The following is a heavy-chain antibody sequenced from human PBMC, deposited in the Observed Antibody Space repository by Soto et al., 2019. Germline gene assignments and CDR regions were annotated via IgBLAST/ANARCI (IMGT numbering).Heavy chain of an antibody. J-gene: IGHJ2*01. V-gene: IGHV1-2*02. CDR1: GYTFSDYF. Sequence: QVQLVQSGAEVKKPGASVKVSCTTYGYTFSDYFLHWVRQAPGQGPEWMGFINPKRGGTEYAPKFQGRVTMTRDTSSSTVYMDLSGLTSDDTAIYYCARDSGIPGRYWYFGLWGRGTLVTVSS. D-gene: IGHD2-21*01. CDR2: INPKRGGT. CDR3: ARDSGIPGRYWYFGL.